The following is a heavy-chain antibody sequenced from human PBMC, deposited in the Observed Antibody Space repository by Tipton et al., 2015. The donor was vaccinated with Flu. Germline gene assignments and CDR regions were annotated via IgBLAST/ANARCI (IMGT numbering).Heavy chain of an antibody. J-gene: IGHJ4*02. CDR1: GFTFDDYA. D-gene: IGHD5-18*01. CDR2: IGSNGAYK. CDR3: VKAPGSYSYGYPDF. V-gene: IGHV3-9*01. Sequence: RSLRLSCTASGFTFDDYAMHWVRQVPGKGLEWVSGIGSNGAYKGYADSVKGRFTISRDNAKNSLFLQMNSLRPEDTALYYCVKAPGSYSYGYPDFWGQGTLVTVSS.